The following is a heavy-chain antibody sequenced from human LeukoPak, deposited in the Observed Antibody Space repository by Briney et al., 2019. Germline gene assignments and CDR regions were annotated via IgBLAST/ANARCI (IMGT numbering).Heavy chain of an antibody. D-gene: IGHD1-1*01. CDR3: ARDHNYAFDN. J-gene: IGHJ4*02. CDR1: GFTLNTYG. CDR2: IISSGSFI. Sequence: PGRSLRLSCAASGFTLNTYGMHWVRQAPGKGLEWVSSIISSGSFIYYADSVKGRFTVSGDNARNSLYLQMNSLRVEDTAVYYCARDHNYAFDNWGQGTLVTVSS. V-gene: IGHV3-21*01.